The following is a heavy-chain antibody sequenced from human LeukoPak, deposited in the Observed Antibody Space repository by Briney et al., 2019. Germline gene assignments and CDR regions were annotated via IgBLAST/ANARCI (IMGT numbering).Heavy chain of an antibody. V-gene: IGHV4-61*08. D-gene: IGHD6-19*01. J-gene: IGHJ4*02. Sequence: SETLSLTCTVSGGSVSSSGHFWNWVRQTPGKGLEWIGYTHDHGSTNYNPSLKSRVTISVDTSKNQFSLKLSSVTAADAAVYYCAREVYSSGWYDYWGQGTLVTVSS. CDR2: THDHGST. CDR1: GGSVSSSGHF. CDR3: AREVYSSGWYDY.